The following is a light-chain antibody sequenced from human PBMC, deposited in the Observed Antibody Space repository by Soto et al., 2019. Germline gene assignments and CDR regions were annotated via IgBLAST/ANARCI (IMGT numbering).Light chain of an antibody. Sequence: QSALTQPASVSGSPGQSITISCTGTSNDVGGYNYVSWYQQYPGKAPKLMIYDVSNRPSGVSNRFSGSKSGNTASLTISGLQALDEADLYFSFYTISSYTSSSTLYVFGTGTKLTVL. CDR2: DVS. V-gene: IGLV2-14*01. CDR3: SFYTISSYTSSSTLYV. CDR1: SNDVGGYNY. J-gene: IGLJ1*01.